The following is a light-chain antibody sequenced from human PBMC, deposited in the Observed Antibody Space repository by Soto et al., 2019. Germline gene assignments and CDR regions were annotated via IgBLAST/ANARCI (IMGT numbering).Light chain of an antibody. CDR3: SSYTTINTWV. CDR2: EVN. V-gene: IGLV2-14*01. CDR1: SSDVCAYGY. J-gene: IGLJ3*02. Sequence: QSALTQPASVSGSPGQSITISCTGTSSDVCAYGYVSWYQQHPGKSPKIILYEVNNRPSGLSNRFSGSKSGNTASLTISGLQAEDEADYYCSSYTTINTWVFGGGPKLTVL.